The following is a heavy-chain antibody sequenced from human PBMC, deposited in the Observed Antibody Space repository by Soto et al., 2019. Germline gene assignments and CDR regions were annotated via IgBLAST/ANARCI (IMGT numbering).Heavy chain of an antibody. Sequence: SETLSLTCTVSGGSISSSSYYWGWIRQPPGKGLEWIGSIYYSGSTYYNPSLKSRVTISVDTAKNQFSRKLSSETAADTAVYYCASYVLLWFGEFNWFDPWGQGTLVTVSS. CDR1: GGSISSSSYY. CDR2: IYYSGST. J-gene: IGHJ5*02. D-gene: IGHD3-10*01. CDR3: ASYVLLWFGEFNWFDP. V-gene: IGHV4-39*01.